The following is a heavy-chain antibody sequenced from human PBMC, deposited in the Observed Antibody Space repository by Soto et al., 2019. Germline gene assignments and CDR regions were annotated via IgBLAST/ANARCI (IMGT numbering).Heavy chain of an antibody. D-gene: IGHD2-15*01. CDR1: GFTFSSYA. Sequence: EVQLLESGGGLVQPGGSLRLSCAASGFTFSSYAMSWVRQAPGKGLEWVSAISGSGGSTYYADSVKGRFTISRDNSKNALYLQMNRLRAEDTAVYYCATEGGKRYIVVVVAAYFDYWGQGTLVTVSS. CDR3: ATEGGKRYIVVVVAAYFDY. J-gene: IGHJ4*02. CDR2: ISGSGGST. V-gene: IGHV3-23*01.